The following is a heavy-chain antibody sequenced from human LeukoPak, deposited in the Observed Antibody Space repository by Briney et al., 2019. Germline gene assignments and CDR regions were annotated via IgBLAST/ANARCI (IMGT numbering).Heavy chain of an antibody. J-gene: IGHJ5*02. D-gene: IGHD3-22*01. V-gene: IGHV4-59*01. CDR2: IYYSGST. CDR1: GASISSYY. Sequence: PSETLSLTCTVSGASISSYYWSWIRQPPGKGLEWIGYIYYSGSTNYNPSLKSRVTISVDTSKNQFSLRLSSVTAADTAVYYCARHRYYYDSSGYYYQPWGQGALVTVSS. CDR3: ARHRYYYDSSGYYYQP.